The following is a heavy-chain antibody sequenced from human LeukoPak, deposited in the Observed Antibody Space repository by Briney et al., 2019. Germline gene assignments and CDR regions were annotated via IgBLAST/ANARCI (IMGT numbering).Heavy chain of an antibody. Sequence: ASVKVSCKASGYTFTSYYMHWVRQAPGQGLEWMGIINPSGGSTSYAQKFQGRVTMTRDMSTSTVYMELSSLRSEDTAVYYCARRGELYDFWSGYYYYYYMDVWGKGTTVTVSS. CDR1: GYTFTSYY. V-gene: IGHV1-46*01. D-gene: IGHD3-3*01. J-gene: IGHJ6*03. CDR2: INPSGGST. CDR3: ARRGELYDFWSGYYYYYYMDV.